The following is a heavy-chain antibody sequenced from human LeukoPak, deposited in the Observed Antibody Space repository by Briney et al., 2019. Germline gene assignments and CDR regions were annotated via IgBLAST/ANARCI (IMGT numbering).Heavy chain of an antibody. V-gene: IGHV3-23*01. Sequence: PGGSLTLSCPASGFTFSSYAMIWLRQAPRKGLEWVAGISHNGGNKYYADSVKGRFTISRDNSKNTLYLQMNSLRAEDRAIYYCAKSGGYSSNTGYYWGQGTLVTVSS. CDR3: AKSGGYSSNTGYY. J-gene: IGHJ4*02. CDR1: GFTFSSYA. D-gene: IGHD6-19*01. CDR2: ISHNGGNK.